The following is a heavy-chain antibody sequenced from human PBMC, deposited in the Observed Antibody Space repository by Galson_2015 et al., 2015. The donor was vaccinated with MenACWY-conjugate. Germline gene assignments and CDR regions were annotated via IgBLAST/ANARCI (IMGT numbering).Heavy chain of an antibody. Sequence: SLRLSCAASGFTFSTYDFHWVRHATGKGLEWVSAIGTGGDTYYSGSVKGRFTISRENAKNSLYLQMNSLRAEDTAMYYCAREIRDDYTHGWNFDYWGQGILVRGSS. V-gene: IGHV3-13*01. J-gene: IGHJ4*02. CDR2: IGTGGDT. CDR1: GFTFSTYD. CDR3: AREIRDDYTHGWNFDY. D-gene: IGHD3-3*01.